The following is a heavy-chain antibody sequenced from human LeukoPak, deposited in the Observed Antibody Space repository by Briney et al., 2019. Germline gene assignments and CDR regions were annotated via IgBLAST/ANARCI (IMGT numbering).Heavy chain of an antibody. D-gene: IGHD1-1*01. J-gene: IGHJ4*02. Sequence: PSETLSLTCTVSGGSISSSSYYWGWIRQPPGKGLEWIGSIYYSGSTYYNPSLKSRVTISVDTSKNQFSLKLSSVTAADTAVYYCARDREGTGTGQWGQGTLVTVSS. CDR2: IYYSGST. CDR3: ARDREGTGTGQ. V-gene: IGHV4-39*07. CDR1: GGSISSSSYY.